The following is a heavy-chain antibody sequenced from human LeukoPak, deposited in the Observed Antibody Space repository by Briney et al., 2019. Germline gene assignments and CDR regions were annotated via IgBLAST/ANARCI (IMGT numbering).Heavy chain of an antibody. J-gene: IGHJ4*02. CDR2: IYPGDSDI. V-gene: IGHV5-51*01. D-gene: IGHD5-12*01. Sequence: GESLKISCKGSGYSFTTYWIAWGRQMPGKGPEWMGIIYPGDSDIRYSPSFQGQVTISVDKSISTAYLQWSSLKASDTAMYYCARRAYSGYEFDYWGQGTLVTVSS. CDR3: ARRAYSGYEFDY. CDR1: GYSFTTYW.